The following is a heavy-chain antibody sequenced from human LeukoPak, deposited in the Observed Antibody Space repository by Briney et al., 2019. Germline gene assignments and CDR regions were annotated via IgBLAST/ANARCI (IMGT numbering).Heavy chain of an antibody. CDR1: GFTFSSSW. D-gene: IGHD6-19*01. V-gene: IGHV3-74*03. Sequence: PGGSLRLSCVASGFTFSSSWMYWVRQAPGKGLVWASRISSDGSSTTYADSVKGRFTISRDNAKNTLYLQMNSLRVEDTAVYYCARDIAVSGNYFDYWGQGTLVTVSS. CDR2: ISSDGSST. J-gene: IGHJ4*02. CDR3: ARDIAVSGNYFDY.